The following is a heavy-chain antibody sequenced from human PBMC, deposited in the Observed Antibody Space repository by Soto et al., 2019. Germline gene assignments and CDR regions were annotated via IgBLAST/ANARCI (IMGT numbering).Heavy chain of an antibody. D-gene: IGHD6-6*01. V-gene: IGHV3-48*02. CDR1: GFTFSSYS. Sequence: GGSLRLSCAASGFTFSSYSMNWVRQAPGKGLEWVSYISSSGSTIYYADSVKGRFTISRDNAKNSLYLQMNSLRDEDTAVYYCAREYSSWNNHFDYWGQGTLVTVSS. CDR2: ISSSGSTI. J-gene: IGHJ4*02. CDR3: AREYSSWNNHFDY.